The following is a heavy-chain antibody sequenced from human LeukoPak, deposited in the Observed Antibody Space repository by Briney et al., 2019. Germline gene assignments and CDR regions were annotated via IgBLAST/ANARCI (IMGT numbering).Heavy chain of an antibody. V-gene: IGHV4-4*07. J-gene: IGHJ4*02. CDR1: GGSISSYY. CDR3: ARNLGGYSYGYYLDY. Sequence: SETLSLTCTVSGGSISSYYWSWIRQPAGKGLEWIGRIYTSGSTNYNPSLKSRVTISVDTSKNQFSLKLSSVTAADTAVYYCARNLGGYSYGYYLDYWGQGTLVTVSS. CDR2: IYTSGST. D-gene: IGHD5-18*01.